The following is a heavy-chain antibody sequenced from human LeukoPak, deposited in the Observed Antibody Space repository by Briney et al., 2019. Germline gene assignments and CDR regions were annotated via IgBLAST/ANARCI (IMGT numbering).Heavy chain of an antibody. D-gene: IGHD2-2*01. J-gene: IGHJ6*02. V-gene: IGHV3-21*01. CDR1: GFTFSSYA. CDR3: ARMRGSCSSTSCYSYYGMDV. CDR2: ISSSSSYI. Sequence: PGGSLRLSCAASGFTFSSYAMSWVRQAPGKGLEWVSSISSSSSYIYYADSVKGRFTISRDNAKNSLYLQMNSLRAEDTAVYYCARMRGSCSSTSCYSYYGMDVWGQGTTVTVSS.